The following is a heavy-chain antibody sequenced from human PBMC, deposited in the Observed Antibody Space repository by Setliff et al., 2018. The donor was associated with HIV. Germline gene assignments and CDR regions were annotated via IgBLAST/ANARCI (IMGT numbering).Heavy chain of an antibody. CDR3: NIYYYYYMDV. V-gene: IGHV4-34*01. Sequence: SETLSLTCAVYGGSFSGYYWSWIRQPPGKGLEWIGEINHSGSTNHNPSLKGRVTISVDTSKNQFSLKLSSVTAADTAVYYCNIYYYYYMDVWGKGTTVTV. J-gene: IGHJ6*03. CDR1: GGSFSGYY. CDR2: INHSGST.